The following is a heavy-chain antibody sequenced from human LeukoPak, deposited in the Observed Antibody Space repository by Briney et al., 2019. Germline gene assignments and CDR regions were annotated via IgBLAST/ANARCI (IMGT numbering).Heavy chain of an antibody. CDR1: GFTFSSYS. D-gene: IGHD3-3*01. CDR2: ISSSSSYI. CDR3: ARSGITIFGVVNYYMDV. V-gene: IGHV3-21*01. Sequence: GGSLRLSCAASGFTFSSYSMNWVRQAPGKGLEWVSSISSSSSYIYYADSVKGRFTISRDNAKNSLYLQMNSLRAEDTAVYYCARSGITIFGVVNYYMDVWGKGTTVTVSS. J-gene: IGHJ6*03.